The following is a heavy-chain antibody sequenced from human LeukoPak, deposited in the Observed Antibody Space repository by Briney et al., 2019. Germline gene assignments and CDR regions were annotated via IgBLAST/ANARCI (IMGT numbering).Heavy chain of an antibody. CDR1: GGTFSSYS. CDR2: IMPLFNTA. Sequence: GASVKVSCKASGGTFSSYSITWGRQAPGQGLERLGGIMPLFNTANYAQQFQGRVTITTDESTSTAYMELSSLRFEDTAMYYCARVDRYHYYLDVWGKGTTVTVSS. J-gene: IGHJ6*03. V-gene: IGHV1-69*05. CDR3: ARVDRYHYYLDV.